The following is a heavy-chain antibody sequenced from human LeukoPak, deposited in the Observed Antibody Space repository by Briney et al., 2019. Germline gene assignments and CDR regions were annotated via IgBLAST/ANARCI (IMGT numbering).Heavy chain of an antibody. CDR2: IHNSRGT. V-gene: IGHV4-30-4*01. CDR3: GKVGGNTNS. CDR1: GASITSDIFY. J-gene: IGHJ4*02. D-gene: IGHD4-23*01. Sequence: TSETLSLTCTVSGASITSDIFYWNWIRQSPGKGLEWIGAIHNSRGTSYNPSLESRLTISVDPSENKFFLKVTSVTDADTATYYCGKVGGNTNSWGQGTLVTVSS.